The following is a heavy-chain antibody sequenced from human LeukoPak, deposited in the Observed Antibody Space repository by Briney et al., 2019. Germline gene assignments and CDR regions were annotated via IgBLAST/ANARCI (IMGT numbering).Heavy chain of an antibody. D-gene: IGHD3-22*01. Sequence: GGSLRLSCAASGFTFGTYTINWVRQAPGKGLEWVSSISSAGRFTYYADSVRGRFTLSRDNAKNSLYLQMNSLRAEDTAVYYCARRKYYDYAFDIWGQGTMVTVSS. CDR3: ARRKYYDYAFDI. CDR2: ISSAGRFT. J-gene: IGHJ3*02. V-gene: IGHV3-21*04. CDR1: GFTFGTYT.